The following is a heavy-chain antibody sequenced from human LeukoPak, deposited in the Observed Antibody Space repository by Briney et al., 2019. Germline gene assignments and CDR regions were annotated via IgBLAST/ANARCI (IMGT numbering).Heavy chain of an antibody. D-gene: IGHD3-10*01. V-gene: IGHV4-59*08. J-gene: IGHJ4*02. CDR2: IYYSGST. CDR3: ARHPSVWFGELAFDY. Sequence: SETLSLTCAVYGESLNSYYWSWIRQPPGKGLEWIGYIYYSGSTNYNPSLKSRVTISVDTSKNQFSLKLSSVTAADTAVYYCARHPSVWFGELAFDYWGQGTLVTVSS. CDR1: GESLNSYY.